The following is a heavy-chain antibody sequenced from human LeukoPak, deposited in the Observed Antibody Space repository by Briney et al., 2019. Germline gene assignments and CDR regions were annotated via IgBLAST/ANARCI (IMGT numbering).Heavy chain of an antibody. CDR1: GYSISSGYY. CDR2: IYHSGST. D-gene: IGHD5-12*01. CDR3: ARNPSRYSGYDLGAAWFDP. J-gene: IGHJ5*02. Sequence: PSETLSLTCTVSGYSISSGYYWGWIRQPPGKGLEWIGSIYHSGSTYYNPSLKSRVTISVDTSKNQFSLKLSSVTAADTAVYYCARNPSRYSGYDLGAAWFDPWGQGTLVTVSS. V-gene: IGHV4-38-2*02.